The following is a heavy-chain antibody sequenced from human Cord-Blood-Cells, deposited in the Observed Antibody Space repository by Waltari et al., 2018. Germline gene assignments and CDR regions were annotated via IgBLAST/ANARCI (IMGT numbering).Heavy chain of an antibody. V-gene: IGHV4-39*01. J-gene: IGHJ3*02. CDR2: IYYSGST. D-gene: IGHD2-21*01. CDR1: GGSISSSSYY. Sequence: QLQLQESGPGLVKPSETPSLTCTVSGGSISSSSYYWGGIRQPPGKGLEWIGSIYYSGSTYYNPSLKSRVTISVDTSKNQFSLKLSSVTAADTAVYYCARQGDCGGDCYDAFDIWGQGTMVTVSS. CDR3: ARQGDCGGDCYDAFDI.